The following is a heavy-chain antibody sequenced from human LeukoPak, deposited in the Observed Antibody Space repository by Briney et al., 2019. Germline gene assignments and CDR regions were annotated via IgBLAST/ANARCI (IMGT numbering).Heavy chain of an antibody. J-gene: IGHJ3*02. D-gene: IGHD2-2*02. V-gene: IGHV1-69*13. CDR3: AREVPAAIGLHAFDI. CDR2: IIPIFGTA. CDR1: GGTFSSYA. Sequence: GASVKVSCKASGGTFSSYAISWVRQAPGQGLEWMGGIIPIFGTANYAQKFQGRVTITADESTSTAYMELSSLRSEDTAVYYCAREVPAAIGLHAFDIWGQGTMVTVSS.